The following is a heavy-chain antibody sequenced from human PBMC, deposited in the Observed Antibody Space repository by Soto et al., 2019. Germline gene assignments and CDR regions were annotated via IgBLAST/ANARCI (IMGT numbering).Heavy chain of an antibody. D-gene: IGHD6-19*01. CDR3: ARGTGSGWHGQDVRGMDV. V-gene: IGHV3-7*05. Sequence: EVHLVESGGGLVQPGGSLRLSCAASGYIFSDFWMAWVRQGPGKGLEWVANIKGDESERYYEDSVRDRFTISRDNAKKSLYLQMNSLGVEDTAVYYCARGTGSGWHGQDVRGMDVWGQGTTVTVSS. J-gene: IGHJ6*02. CDR2: IKGDESER. CDR1: GYIFSDFW.